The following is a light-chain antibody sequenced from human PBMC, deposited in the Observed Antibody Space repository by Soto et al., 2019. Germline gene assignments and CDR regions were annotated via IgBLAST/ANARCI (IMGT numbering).Light chain of an antibody. J-gene: IGKJ1*01. CDR2: GAS. CDR3: QQYGGSPPQT. V-gene: IGKV3-20*01. Sequence: ESVLTQSPGTLSLSPGERATLSCRASQSVSSNYLAWYQQKPGQAPRLLIYGASSRATGIPDRFSGSGSGTDFTITISRLEPEDFAVYSCQQYGGSPPQTFGQGTKVEIK. CDR1: QSVSSNY.